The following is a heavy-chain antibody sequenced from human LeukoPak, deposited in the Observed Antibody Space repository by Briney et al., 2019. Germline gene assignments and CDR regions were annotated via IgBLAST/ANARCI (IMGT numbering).Heavy chain of an antibody. V-gene: IGHV4-59*01. J-gene: IGHJ4*02. D-gene: IGHD7-27*01. CDR1: GGSISSYY. Sequence: SETLSLTCTVSGGSISSYYWSWIRQPPGKGLEWIGYVYFRWTTNYNPSIKSRVTISVDTSKNQFSLKLTSVTAADTAVYYCARSPGAPFDYWGQGSLVTVS. CDR2: VYFRWTT. CDR3: ARSPGAPFDY.